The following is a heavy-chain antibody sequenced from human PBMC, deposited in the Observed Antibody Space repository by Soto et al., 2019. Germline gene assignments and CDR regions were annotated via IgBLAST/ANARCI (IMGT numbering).Heavy chain of an antibody. Sequence: EVQLLESGGGLVQPGGSLRLSCAASGFTFSSYAMSWVRQAPGKGLEWVSAISGSGGSTYYADSVKGRFTISRDNSNNTLYLQMNSLRAEDTAVYYCAKAPRSPYYYDSSGLFPRAEYFQHWGQGTLVTVSS. J-gene: IGHJ1*01. CDR1: GFTFSSYA. D-gene: IGHD3-22*01. CDR3: AKAPRSPYYYDSSGLFPRAEYFQH. V-gene: IGHV3-23*01. CDR2: ISGSGGST.